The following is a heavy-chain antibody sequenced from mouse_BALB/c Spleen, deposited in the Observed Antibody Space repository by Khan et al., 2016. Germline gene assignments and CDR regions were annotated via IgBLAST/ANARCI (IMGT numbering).Heavy chain of an antibody. CDR1: GYTFTNYG. CDR2: INTYTGEP. D-gene: IGHD3-3*01. J-gene: IGHJ2*01. CDR3: AKGGGGAHYFDY. V-gene: IGHV9-3-1*01. Sequence: QSQLVQSGPELKKPGETVKISCKASGYTFTNYGMNWVKQAPGKGLKWMGWINTYTGEPTYADDFKGRFAFSLETSASTAYLQINNLKNEDTATYFCAKGGGGAHYFDYWGQGTTLTVSS.